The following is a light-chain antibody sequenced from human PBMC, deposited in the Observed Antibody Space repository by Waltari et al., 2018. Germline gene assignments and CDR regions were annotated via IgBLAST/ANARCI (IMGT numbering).Light chain of an antibody. CDR2: KAS. CDR1: QRVSTS. V-gene: IGKV1-5*03. Sequence: DIQMTQSPSTLSASVGDRVTITCRASQRVSTSLAWYQQKPGKAHKVLIYKASSLESGVPVRFSGRGSGTEFTLTITSLQPDDVAIYSCKQYITYPWTFGQGTKVEVK. J-gene: IGKJ1*01. CDR3: KQYITYPWT.